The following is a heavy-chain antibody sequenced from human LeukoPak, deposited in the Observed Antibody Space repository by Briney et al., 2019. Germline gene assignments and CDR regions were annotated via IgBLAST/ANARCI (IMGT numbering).Heavy chain of an antibody. V-gene: IGHV3-7*01. D-gene: IGHD3-22*01. J-gene: IGHJ4*02. CDR1: GFTFSSYW. Sequence: PGGSLRLSCAASGFTFSSYWMSWVRQAPGKGLEWVANIKEDGSEKYYVDSVKGRFTISRDNAKNSLYLQMNSLRAEDTAVYYCASYDSRGYYNYWGQGTLVTVSS. CDR2: IKEDGSEK. CDR3: ASYDSRGYYNY.